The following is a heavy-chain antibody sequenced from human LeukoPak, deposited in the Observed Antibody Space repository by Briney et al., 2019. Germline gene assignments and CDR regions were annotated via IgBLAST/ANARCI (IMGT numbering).Heavy chain of an antibody. CDR3: ARARGYCSSTSCYSPPSY. V-gene: IGHV1-2*02. CDR2: INPNSGGT. CDR1: GYTFSGYY. D-gene: IGHD2-2*02. J-gene: IGHJ4*02. Sequence: WASVKVSCKASGYTFSGYYMHWVRQAPGQGLEWMGWINPNSGGTNYAQKFQGRVTMTRDTSISTAYMELSRLRSDDTAVYYCARARGYCSSTSCYSPPSYWGQGTLVTVSS.